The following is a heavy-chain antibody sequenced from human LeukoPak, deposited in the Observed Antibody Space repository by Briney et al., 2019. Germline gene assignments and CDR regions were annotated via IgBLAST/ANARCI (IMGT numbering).Heavy chain of an antibody. J-gene: IGHJ6*02. CDR3: AKSLYSGYDTTNHYSAMDV. CDR1: GFTFSSYA. V-gene: IGHV3-23*01. D-gene: IGHD5-12*01. Sequence: GGSLRLSCAASGFTFSSYAMSWVQQAPGKGLQWVSTISGGGSGGKTYYADSVKGRFTISRDNSQNTVYLQMNSLRAEDTAVFYCAKSLYSGYDTTNHYSAMDVWGQGTTVTVSS. CDR2: ISGGGSGGKT.